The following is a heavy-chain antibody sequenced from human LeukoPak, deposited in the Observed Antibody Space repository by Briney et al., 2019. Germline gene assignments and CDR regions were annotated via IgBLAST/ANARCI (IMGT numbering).Heavy chain of an antibody. CDR3: ARADSSSRYYFDY. D-gene: IGHD6-13*01. J-gene: IGHJ4*02. CDR1: GGSISSGGYS. Sequence: PSETLSLTCAVSGGSISSGGYSWSWIRQPPGKGLEWIGYIYHSGSTYYNPSLKSRVTISVDRSENQFSLKLSSVTAADTAVYYCARADSSSRYYFDYWGQGTLVTVSS. V-gene: IGHV4-30-2*01. CDR2: IYHSGST.